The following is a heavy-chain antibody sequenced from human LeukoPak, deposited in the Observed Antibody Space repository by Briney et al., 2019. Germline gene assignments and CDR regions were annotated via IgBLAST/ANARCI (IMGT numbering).Heavy chain of an antibody. D-gene: IGHD1-7*01. V-gene: IGHV3-9*01. J-gene: IGHJ4*02. CDR3: ARYRYNWNLIPYYFDY. CDR2: ISWDSDSI. Sequence: GRSLRLSCAASGFIFDDYAMHWVRQAPGKGLEWVSGISWDSDSIDYADSVKGRFTISRDNAKNSLYVQMNSLRAEDTAVYYCARYRYNWNLIPYYFDYWGQGTLVTVSS. CDR1: GFIFDDYA.